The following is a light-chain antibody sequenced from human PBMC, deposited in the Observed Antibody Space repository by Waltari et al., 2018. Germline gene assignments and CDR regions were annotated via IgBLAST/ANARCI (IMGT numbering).Light chain of an antibody. CDR3: QAWDSSTGV. V-gene: IGLV3-1*01. J-gene: IGLJ1*01. CDR2: QNS. Sequence: SYELTQPPPVSVSPGQTASITCPGDKLGDKYACWYQQKPGQSPVLVIYQNSKRPSGIPERFSGSNAGNTAPLTISGTQAMDEADYYCQAWDSSTGVFGTGTKVTVL. CDR1: KLGDKY.